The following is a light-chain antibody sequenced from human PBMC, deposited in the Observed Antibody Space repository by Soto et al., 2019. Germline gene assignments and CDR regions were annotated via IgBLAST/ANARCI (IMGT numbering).Light chain of an antibody. V-gene: IGLV2-23*01. CDR3: AAWDDSLNGAV. CDR2: EGS. J-gene: IGLJ7*01. CDR1: SSNVGSYDL. Sequence: QSALTQPASVSESPGQSITISCTGTSSNVGSYDLVSWYQQHPGKPPKLMIYEGSKRPSGVSDRFSGSKSGNSASLTISGLQAEDEADYYCAAWDDSLNGAVFGGGTQLTVL.